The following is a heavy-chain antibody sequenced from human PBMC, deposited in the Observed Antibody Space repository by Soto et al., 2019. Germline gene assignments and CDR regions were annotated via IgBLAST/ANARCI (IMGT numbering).Heavy chain of an antibody. CDR3: AKEGGYCSGGSCYPSDY. CDR1: GFTFSSYA. Sequence: EVQLLESGGGLVQPGGSLRLSCAASGFTFSSYAMSWVRQAPGKGLEWVSAISGSGGSTYYADSVKGRFTISRDNSKNXPYLQMNSLRAEDTAVYYCAKEGGYCSGGSCYPSDYWGQGTLVTVSS. CDR2: ISGSGGST. V-gene: IGHV3-23*01. J-gene: IGHJ4*02. D-gene: IGHD2-15*01.